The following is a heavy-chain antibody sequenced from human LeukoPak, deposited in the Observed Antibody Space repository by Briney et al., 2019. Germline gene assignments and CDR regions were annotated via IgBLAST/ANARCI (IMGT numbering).Heavy chain of an antibody. J-gene: IGHJ4*02. CDR2: IRYDGSET. D-gene: IGHD4-17*01. Sequence: GGSLRLSCAASAFTFSVYGMHWVRQAPGKGLEWVAVIRYDGSETYYADSVKGRFTISRDNSKNTLYLQMNSLRPEDTAVYYCARETTEPTQGPEIDFWGKGTLVTVSS. CDR3: ARETTEPTQGPEIDF. CDR1: AFTFSVYG. V-gene: IGHV3-33*01.